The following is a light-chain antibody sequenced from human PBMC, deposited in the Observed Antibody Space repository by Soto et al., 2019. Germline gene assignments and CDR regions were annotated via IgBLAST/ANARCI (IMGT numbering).Light chain of an antibody. CDR3: QQYNNRSFT. J-gene: IGKJ3*01. CDR1: HSVSSN. V-gene: IGKV3-15*01. CDR2: GAS. Sequence: EIVMTQSPATLSVSPGERATLSCRASHSVSSNLDWYQQKPGQAPRLLIYGASTRATGIPARFSGSESGTEFTLTNSSLQSEDFAVYYCQQYNNRSFTFGPGIKVHIK.